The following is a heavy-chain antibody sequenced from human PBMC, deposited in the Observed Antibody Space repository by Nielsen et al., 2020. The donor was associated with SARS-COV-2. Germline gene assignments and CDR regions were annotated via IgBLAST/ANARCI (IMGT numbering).Heavy chain of an antibody. J-gene: IGHJ4*02. D-gene: IGHD3-10*01. CDR2: IYYSGST. Sequence: SETLSLTCTVSGGSISSGDYYWSWIRQPPGKGLEWIGYIYYSGSTYYNPSLKSRVTMSVDTSKNQFSLKLNSVTAADTAVYYCASAHGFSRTHDYWGQGTLVTVSS. CDR1: GGSISSGDYY. V-gene: IGHV4-30-4*01. CDR3: ASAHGFSRTHDY.